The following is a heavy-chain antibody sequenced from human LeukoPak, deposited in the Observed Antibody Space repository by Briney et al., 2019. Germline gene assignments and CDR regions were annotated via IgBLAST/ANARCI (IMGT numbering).Heavy chain of an antibody. D-gene: IGHD3-22*01. Sequence: SETLSLTCTVSGGSISSYYWSWIRQPPGKGLEWIGYIYYSGSTNYNPSLKSRVTISVDTSKNQFSLKLSSVTAADTAVYYCASIGAMGSSGYRWGQGTLVTVSS. CDR2: IYYSGST. V-gene: IGHV4-59*08. CDR3: ASIGAMGSSGYR. J-gene: IGHJ4*02. CDR1: GGSISSYY.